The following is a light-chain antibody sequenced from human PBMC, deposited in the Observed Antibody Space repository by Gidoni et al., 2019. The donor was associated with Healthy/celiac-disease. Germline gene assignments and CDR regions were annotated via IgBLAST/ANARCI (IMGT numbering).Light chain of an antibody. CDR1: QSVSSY. Sequence: EIVLTQSPATLSLSPGERATLSCRASQSVSSYLAWYQQKPGQAPRLLIDDASNRATGIPARFSGSGSGTDFTLTISSLEPEDFAVYYCQQRSNWVYTFGQGTKLEIK. J-gene: IGKJ2*01. V-gene: IGKV3-11*01. CDR2: DAS. CDR3: QQRSNWVYT.